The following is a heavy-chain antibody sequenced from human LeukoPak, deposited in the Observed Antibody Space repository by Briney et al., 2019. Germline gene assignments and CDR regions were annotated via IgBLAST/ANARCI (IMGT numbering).Heavy chain of an antibody. CDR3: ARVEYSGNGNLY. CDR1: GLTFINYW. D-gene: IGHD1-26*01. Sequence: GGSLRLSCVGSGLTFINYWMTWVRQVPGKGLEWVANINRDGSGKYYLPSVRGRLTISKDDAKDSLYLQMDSLRPEDTAIYYCARVEYSGNGNLYRGQGTLVTVSS. CDR2: INRDGSGK. V-gene: IGHV3-7*01. J-gene: IGHJ4*02.